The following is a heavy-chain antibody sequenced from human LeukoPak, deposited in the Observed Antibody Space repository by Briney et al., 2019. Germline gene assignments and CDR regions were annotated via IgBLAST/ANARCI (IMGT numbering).Heavy chain of an antibody. CDR2: ISGSGGSI. D-gene: IGHD5-24*01. CDR1: GFTFSSFA. Sequence: GGSLRLSCAPSGFTFSSFAMSWVRQAPGKGLEWVSGISGSGGSIRYADSVKGRFIISRDNSKNTLYLQMNSLRGEDTAVYYCAKGGDGYNYYFDYWGQETLVTVSS. J-gene: IGHJ4*02. CDR3: AKGGDGYNYYFDY. V-gene: IGHV3-23*01.